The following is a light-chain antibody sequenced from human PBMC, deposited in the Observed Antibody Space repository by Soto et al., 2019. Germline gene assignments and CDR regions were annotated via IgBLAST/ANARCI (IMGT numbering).Light chain of an antibody. CDR2: EVS. CDR3: CPYADTTNLGV. CDR1: SSDVGAYNY. J-gene: IGLJ3*02. V-gene: IGLV2-8*01. Sequence: QSALTQPPSASGSPGQSVTISCTGTSSDVGAYNYVSWYQQHPGKAPKVLIFEVSKRPSGVPDRFTGSKSGNTASLTVYGPQAGEGADNYCCPYADTTNLGVFGGGTNLTAL.